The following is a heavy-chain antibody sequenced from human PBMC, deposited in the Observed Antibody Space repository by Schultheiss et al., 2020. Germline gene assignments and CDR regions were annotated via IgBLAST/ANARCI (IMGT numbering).Heavy chain of an antibody. CDR1: GGSFRGYY. V-gene: IGHV4-59*12. CDR3: ARDRSRIGAPDY. CDR2: IYYSGTT. Sequence: SETLSLSCAVYGGSFRGYYWSWIRQPPGKGLEWIGYIYYSGTTYYNPSLKSRVTISVDTSKNQFSLKLSSVTAADTAVYYCARDRSRIGAPDYWGQGTLVTVSS. J-gene: IGHJ4*02. D-gene: IGHD3-16*01.